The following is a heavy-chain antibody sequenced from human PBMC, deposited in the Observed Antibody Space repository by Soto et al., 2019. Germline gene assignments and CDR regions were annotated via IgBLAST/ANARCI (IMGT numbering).Heavy chain of an antibody. CDR2: IIPIFGTA. J-gene: IGHJ6*02. CDR3: ARDDGDYCSGGSCYKNPYYCYGMDV. CDR1: GGTFSSYA. Sequence: SVKVSCKASGGTFSSYAISWVRQAPGQGLEWMGGIIPIFGTANYAQKFQGRVTITADESTSTAYMELSSLRSEDTAVYYCARDDGDYCSGGSCYKNPYYCYGMDVWSQGTTLTVSS. D-gene: IGHD2-15*01. V-gene: IGHV1-69*13.